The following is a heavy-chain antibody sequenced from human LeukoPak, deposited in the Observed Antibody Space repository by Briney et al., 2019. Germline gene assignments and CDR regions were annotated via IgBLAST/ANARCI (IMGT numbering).Heavy chain of an antibody. CDR3: ARDMVAVAGPMGFDY. D-gene: IGHD6-19*01. CDR2: IKEDAGEI. Sequence: GGSLRLSCAASGFAFSRYWMSWVRQVPGKGLEWVANIKEDAGEIYYVASVKGRFTISRDNAKNSLYLQMDSLRAEDTAVYYCARDMVAVAGPMGFDYWGQGTLVTVSS. V-gene: IGHV3-7*01. CDR1: GFAFSRYW. J-gene: IGHJ4*02.